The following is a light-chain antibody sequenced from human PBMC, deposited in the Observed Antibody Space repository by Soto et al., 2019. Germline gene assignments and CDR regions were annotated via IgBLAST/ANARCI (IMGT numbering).Light chain of an antibody. J-gene: IGKJ4*01. CDR3: QHYGNSLT. CDR1: QSVSSSH. CDR2: GAS. V-gene: IGKV3-20*01. Sequence: DIVLTQSPGTLSLSPGESVTLSCRASQSVSSSHLAWYQQKPGQAPRLFIYGASRRATGIPDRFSGSGSGTDFTLTISRLQPEDFAVYSCQHYGNSLTFGGGTTVEIK.